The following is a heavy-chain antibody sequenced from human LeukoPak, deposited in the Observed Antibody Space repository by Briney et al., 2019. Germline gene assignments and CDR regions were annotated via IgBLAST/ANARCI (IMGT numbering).Heavy chain of an antibody. J-gene: IGHJ6*02. Sequence: GGPLRLSCAASGFTFSDYYMSWIRQAPGKGLEWVSYISSSGSTIYYADSVKGRFTISRDNAKNSLYLQMNSLRAEDTAVYYCARDRGIAAAGSVYYYYYGMDVWGQGTTVTVSS. CDR3: ARDRGIAAAGSVYYYYYGMDV. CDR1: GFTFSDYY. V-gene: IGHV3-11*01. D-gene: IGHD6-13*01. CDR2: ISSSGSTI.